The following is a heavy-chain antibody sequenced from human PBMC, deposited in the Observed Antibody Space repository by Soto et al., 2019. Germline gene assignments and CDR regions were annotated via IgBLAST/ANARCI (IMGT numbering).Heavy chain of an antibody. CDR2: VYNDGSA. CDR1: GVSISSGNW. Sequence: SETLSLTCDVSGVSISSGNWWSWVRQPPGKGLEWIAEVYNDGSANYHPSLESRATISVDRSKNQFSLRLSSVTAADTGKYYCARLVYDSRLNYLYFDHWGQGILVTVSS. V-gene: IGHV4-4*02. J-gene: IGHJ4*02. CDR3: ARLVYDSRLNYLYFDH. D-gene: IGHD3-22*01.